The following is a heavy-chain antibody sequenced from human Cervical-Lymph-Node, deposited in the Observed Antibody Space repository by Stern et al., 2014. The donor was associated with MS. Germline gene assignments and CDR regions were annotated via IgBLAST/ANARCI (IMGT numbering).Heavy chain of an antibody. CDR2: INRVGTST. Sequence: EVHLVESGGGLVQPGGSLTLSCVASGFSIRSYWMHWVRQGPGRGMEWVARINRVGTSTDHAVSVRGRFTISRDNARNTLYLQMHSLRAEDAAVYYCSKDTYGPEDFWGQGTSVTVSS. CDR1: GFSIRSYW. D-gene: IGHD3-10*01. CDR3: SKDTYGPEDF. V-gene: IGHV3-74*02. J-gene: IGHJ4*02.